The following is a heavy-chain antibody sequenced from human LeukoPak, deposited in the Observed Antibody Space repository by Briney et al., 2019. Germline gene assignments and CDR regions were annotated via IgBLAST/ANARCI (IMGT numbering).Heavy chain of an antibody. CDR3: AKKGYYDGSGYYMYYFDH. CDR2: ISGSGGTA. CDR1: GFTFSSYS. D-gene: IGHD3-22*01. V-gene: IGHV3-23*01. Sequence: GGSPRLSCAASGFTFSSYSMNWVRQAPGKGLEWVSAISGSGGTAYYADSVKGRFTISRDNSKNTLYLQMNSLRAEDTAVYYCAKKGYYDGSGYYMYYFDHWGQGTLVTVSS. J-gene: IGHJ4*02.